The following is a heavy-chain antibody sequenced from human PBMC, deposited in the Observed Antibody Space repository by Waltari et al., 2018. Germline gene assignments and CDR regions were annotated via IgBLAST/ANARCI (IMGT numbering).Heavy chain of an antibody. V-gene: IGHV3-53*01. Sequence: VQLVESGGGLIQPGGFLRLSCAASGFTVSSTYIGRVRQAPGKGLEWVPVIDSGGSAYNAYSGKGRVTNYRYSCNNTRYLETNSLRAEDTAVYYCARARSSSYDFGSGYYLGYFDYWGQGTLVTVSS. CDR2: IDSGGSA. J-gene: IGHJ4*02. CDR3: ARARSSSYDFGSGYYLGYFDY. D-gene: IGHD3-3*01. CDR1: GFTVSSTY.